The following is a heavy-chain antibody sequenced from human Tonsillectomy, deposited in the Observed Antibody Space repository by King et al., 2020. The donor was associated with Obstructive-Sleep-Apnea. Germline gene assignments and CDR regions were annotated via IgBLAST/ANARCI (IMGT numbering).Heavy chain of an antibody. CDR2: IYYSGST. J-gene: IGHJ4*02. CDR3: ARDPLAYSSGWYYFDY. Sequence: LQLQESGPGLVKPSETLSLTCTVSGGSISSSSYYWGWIRQPPGKGLEWIGSIYYSGSTYYNPSLKSRVTISVDTSKNQFSLKLSSVTAADTAVYYCARDPLAYSSGWYYFDYWGQGTLVTVSS. D-gene: IGHD6-19*01. V-gene: IGHV4-39*07. CDR1: GGSISSSSYY.